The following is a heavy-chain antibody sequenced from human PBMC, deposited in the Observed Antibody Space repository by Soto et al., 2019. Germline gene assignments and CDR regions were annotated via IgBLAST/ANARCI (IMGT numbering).Heavy chain of an antibody. J-gene: IGHJ4*02. CDR2: ISSSGSTI. V-gene: IGHV3-48*03. CDR1: GFTFSSYE. D-gene: IGHD3-22*01. Sequence: GGSLRLSCAASGFTFSSYEMNWVRQAPGKGLEWVSYISSSGSTIYYADSVKGRFTISRDNAKNSLYLQMNSLRAEDTAVYYCARDAYYYDSSGYYFYFDYWGQGTLVTV. CDR3: ARDAYYYDSSGYYFYFDY.